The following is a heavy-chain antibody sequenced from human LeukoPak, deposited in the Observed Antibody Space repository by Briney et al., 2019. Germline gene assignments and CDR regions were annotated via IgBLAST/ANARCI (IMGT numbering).Heavy chain of an antibody. V-gene: IGHV4-30-4*08. CDR1: GGSFSGYY. D-gene: IGHD2-2*01. CDR2: IYYSGST. J-gene: IGHJ3*02. Sequence: SETLSLTCAVYGGSFSGYYWSWIRQPPGKGLEWIGYIYYSGSTYYNPSLKSRVTISVDTSKNQFSLKLSSVTAADTAVYYCASSRAYGNAFDIWGQGTMVTVSS. CDR3: ASSRAYGNAFDI.